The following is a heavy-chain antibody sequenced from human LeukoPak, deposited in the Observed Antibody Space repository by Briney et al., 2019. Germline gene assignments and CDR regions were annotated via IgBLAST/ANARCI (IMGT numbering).Heavy chain of an antibody. V-gene: IGHV4-4*07. CDR1: GGSISSYY. CDR3: ARVYYGSGSYYNVMFYYYYYMDV. J-gene: IGHJ6*03. Sequence: SETLSLTCTVSGGSISSYYWSWIRQPAGKGLEWIGRIYTSGSNNYNPSLKRRVTISVDTSKNQFSLKLSAVTAADTAVYYCARVYYGSGSYYNVMFYYYYYMDVWGKGTTVTVSS. D-gene: IGHD3-10*01. CDR2: IYTSGSN.